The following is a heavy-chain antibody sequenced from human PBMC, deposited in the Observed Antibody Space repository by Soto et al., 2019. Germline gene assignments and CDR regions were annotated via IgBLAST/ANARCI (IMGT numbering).Heavy chain of an antibody. J-gene: IGHJ6*02. CDR3: ARDPRFYGSGSYYIGGMDV. V-gene: IGHV3-30-3*01. CDR1: GFTFSSYA. CDR2: ISYDGSNK. D-gene: IGHD3-10*01. Sequence: GGSLRLSCAASGFTFSSYAMHWVRQAPGKGLEWVAVISYDGSNKYYADSVKGRFTISRDNSKNTLYLQMNSLRAEDTAVYYCARDPRFYGSGSYYIGGMDVWGQGTTVTVSS.